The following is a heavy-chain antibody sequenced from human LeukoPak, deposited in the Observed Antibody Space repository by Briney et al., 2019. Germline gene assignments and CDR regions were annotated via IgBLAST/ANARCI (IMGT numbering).Heavy chain of an antibody. CDR3: ARNHLATGVFDY. CDR1: GGSISGPGYA. J-gene: IGHJ4*02. D-gene: IGHD5-12*01. V-gene: IGHV4-30-2*01. CDR2: IYFSEST. Sequence: SQTLSLTCGVSGGSISGPGYAWSWIRQPPGKGLEWIGYIYFSESTYYSPSPKSRVSISLDRFKNQFSLKLTSVAAADTAVYFCARNHLATGVFDYWGQGALVTVSS.